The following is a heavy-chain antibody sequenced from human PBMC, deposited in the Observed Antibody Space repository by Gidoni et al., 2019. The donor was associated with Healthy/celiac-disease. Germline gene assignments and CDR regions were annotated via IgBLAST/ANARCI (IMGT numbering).Heavy chain of an antibody. CDR3: ARDRGVTASLGRFEFDL. J-gene: IGHJ2*01. CDR2: IGTAGDP. Sequence: EVQLVESGGGLVQPGGSLRLSCAASGFTFSSYDMHWVRQATGKGLEWVSAIGTAGDPYYPGSVKGRFTISRENAKNSLYLQMNSLRAGDTAVYYCARDRGVTASLGRFEFDLWGRGTLVTVSS. CDR1: GFTFSSYD. D-gene: IGHD2-21*02. V-gene: IGHV3-13*05.